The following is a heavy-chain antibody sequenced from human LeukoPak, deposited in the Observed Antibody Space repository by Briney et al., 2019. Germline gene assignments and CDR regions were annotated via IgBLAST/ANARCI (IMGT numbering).Heavy chain of an antibody. CDR3: ARASSRGYGFYYYYYYMDV. V-gene: IGHV1-2*02. CDR1: GYTFTGYY. J-gene: IGHJ6*03. Sequence: ASVKVSCKASGYTFTGYYMHWVRQAPGQGLEWMGWINPNSGGTNYAQKLQGRVTMTTDTSTSTAYMELRSLRSDDTAVYYCARASSRGYGFYYYYYYMDVWGKGTTVTVSS. CDR2: INPNSGGT. D-gene: IGHD3-10*01.